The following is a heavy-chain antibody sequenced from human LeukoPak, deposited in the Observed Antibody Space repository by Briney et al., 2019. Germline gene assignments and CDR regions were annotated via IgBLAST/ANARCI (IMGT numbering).Heavy chain of an antibody. CDR2: TGSTGVST. CDR3: AKDPGVVPAHYFDY. J-gene: IGHJ4*02. Sequence: PGGSLRLSCAASGFTFSGYPMNWVRRAPGKGLEWASGTGSTGVSTFYADSVKGRFTVSRDNSKNTLSLQMNSLRAEDTAVYYCAKDPGVVPAHYFDYWGQGTLVTVSS. V-gene: IGHV3-23*01. CDR1: GFTFSGYP. D-gene: IGHD2-2*01.